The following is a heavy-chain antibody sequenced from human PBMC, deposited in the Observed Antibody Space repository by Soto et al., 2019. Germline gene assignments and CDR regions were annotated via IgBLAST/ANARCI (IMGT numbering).Heavy chain of an antibody. V-gene: IGHV4-59*01. D-gene: IGHD2-21*01. CDR3: ASGGNCFDP. J-gene: IGHJ5*02. CDR2: MYYNGNI. CDR1: GGSLTNKY. Sequence: SETLSRRSIVSGGSLTNKYRTWVRRSPENELEWIGYMYYNGNINYNPTLKSRVTISIDTSKNRFTLTLKSVTAADTAVYYCASGGNCFDPWGQGFLVTVSS.